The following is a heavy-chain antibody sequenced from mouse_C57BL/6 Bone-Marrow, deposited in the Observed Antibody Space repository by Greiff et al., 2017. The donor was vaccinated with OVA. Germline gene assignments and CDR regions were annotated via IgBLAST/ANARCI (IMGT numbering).Heavy chain of an antibody. Sequence: QVHVKQPGTELVKPGASVKLSCKASGYTFTSYWMHWVKQRPGQGLEWIGNINPSNGGTNYNEKFKSKATLTVDKSSSTAYLQLSSLTSEDSAVYYGARWGWLLRDYYAMDYWGQGTSVTVSS. D-gene: IGHD2-3*01. CDR3: ARWGWLLRDYYAMDY. J-gene: IGHJ4*01. CDR1: GYTFTSYW. CDR2: INPSNGGT. V-gene: IGHV1-53*01.